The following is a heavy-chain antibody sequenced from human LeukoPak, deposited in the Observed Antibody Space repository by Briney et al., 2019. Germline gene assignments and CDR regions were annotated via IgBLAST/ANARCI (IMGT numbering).Heavy chain of an antibody. CDR3: ARSTVTYYYYYYMDV. D-gene: IGHD4-17*01. Sequence: SETLSLTGAVAGASIGIYYWSWIRQPPGKGLEWIGYIYYSGSTNYNPSLQSRVTISVDTSKNQFSLKLSSVTAADTAVYYCARSTVTYYYYYYMDVWGKGTTVTISS. V-gene: IGHV4-59*01. CDR2: IYYSGST. J-gene: IGHJ6*03. CDR1: GASIGIYY.